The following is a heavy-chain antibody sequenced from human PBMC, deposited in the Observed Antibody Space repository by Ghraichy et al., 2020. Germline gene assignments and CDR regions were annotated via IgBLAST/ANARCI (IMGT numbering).Heavy chain of an antibody. Sequence: SQTLSLTCAVYGGSFSGYYWSWIRQPPGKGLEWIGEIHYSGSTKYNQSLKSRVTISGDTSQNQFSLKLNSVTAADTAVYYCARHFSASPAFDYWGQGTLVTVSS. CDR3: ARHFSASPAFDY. CDR2: IHYSGST. D-gene: IGHD2/OR15-2a*01. CDR1: GGSFSGYY. J-gene: IGHJ4*02. V-gene: IGHV4-34*01.